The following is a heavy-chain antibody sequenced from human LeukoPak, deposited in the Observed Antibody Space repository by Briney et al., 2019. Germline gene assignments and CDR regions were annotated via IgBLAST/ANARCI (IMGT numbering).Heavy chain of an antibody. J-gene: IGHJ4*03. D-gene: IGHD3-16*01. CDR1: GGSITNSYW. CDR2: IYHSGRT. V-gene: IGHV4-4*02. CDR3: ASLRVPGYFDY. Sequence: PSGTLSLTCAVSGGSITNSYWWTWVRQSPGKGLEWVGEIYHSGRTYYNPSLKSRVTISVDKSKNQFSLRLNAVTAADTAVFYCASLRVPGYFDYWGQGTLVTVSS.